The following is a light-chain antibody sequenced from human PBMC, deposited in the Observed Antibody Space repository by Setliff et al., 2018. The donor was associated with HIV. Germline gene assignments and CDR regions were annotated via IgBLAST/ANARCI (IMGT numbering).Light chain of an antibody. J-gene: IGLJ1*01. V-gene: IGLV2-14*03. CDR1: SSDVGGYNY. CDR2: DVT. CDR3: SSYTSSSTYV. Sequence: QSALAQPASVSGSPGQSITISCTGTSSDVGGYNYVSWYQQHPGKAPKLMIYDVTNRPSGVSNRFSGSNSGNTASLTISGLQAEDEADYYCSSYTSSSTYVFGTGTKV.